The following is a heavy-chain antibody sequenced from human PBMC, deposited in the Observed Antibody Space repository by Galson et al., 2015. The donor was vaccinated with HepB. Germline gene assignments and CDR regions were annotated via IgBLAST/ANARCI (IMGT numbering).Heavy chain of an antibody. CDR1: GYTFTTYP. V-gene: IGHV1-3*01. CDR3: TRAPEGDY. CDR2: INAGNGDT. Sequence: SVKVSCKASGYTFTTYPIHWVRQAPGQRLEWMGWINAGNGDTKYSEKFQGRVTTSRDTSASTAYMELSSLSSEDTAIYYCTRAPEGDYWGQGTLVTVSS. D-gene: IGHD1-14*01. J-gene: IGHJ4*02.